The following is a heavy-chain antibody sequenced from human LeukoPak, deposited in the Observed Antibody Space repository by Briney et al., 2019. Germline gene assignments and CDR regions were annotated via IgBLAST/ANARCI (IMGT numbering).Heavy chain of an antibody. CDR1: GFTLDDYA. Sequence: GGSLRLSCVVSGFTLDDYAMHWVRQAPGKGLEWVSGISWNSGKIAYADSVKGRFTISRDNVKNSLYLQMNSLRPEDTALYFCAKDGRERQTEEPYLDYWGQGTLVSVSS. D-gene: IGHD1-26*01. CDR2: ISWNSGKI. CDR3: AKDGRERQTEEPYLDY. J-gene: IGHJ4*02. V-gene: IGHV3-9*01.